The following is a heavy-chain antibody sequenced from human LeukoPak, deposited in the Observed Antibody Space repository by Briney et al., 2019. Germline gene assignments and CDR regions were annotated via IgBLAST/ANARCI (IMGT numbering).Heavy chain of an antibody. J-gene: IGHJ3*02. Sequence: PGGSLRLSXAASGFTFSSYAMSWVCQAPGKGLEWVSAISGSGGSTYYADSVKGRFTISRDNSKNTLYLQMNSLRAEDTAVYYCAKGIAAAGTHAFDIWGQGTMVTVSS. CDR1: GFTFSSYA. CDR3: AKGIAAAGTHAFDI. CDR2: ISGSGGST. V-gene: IGHV3-23*01. D-gene: IGHD6-13*01.